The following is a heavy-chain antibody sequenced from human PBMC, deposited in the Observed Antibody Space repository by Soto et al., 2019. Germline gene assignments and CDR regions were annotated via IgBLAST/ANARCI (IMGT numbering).Heavy chain of an antibody. J-gene: IGHJ6*02. Sequence: ASVKVSCKASGYSFITYGINWVRKAPGQGLGWMGWISAYNGNTKYAQNLQGRVTMATDTSTSTAYMELRSLRSDDTAVYYCASNYGDNDPRYYYGMDVWGQGTTVTVSS. CDR2: ISAYNGNT. CDR3: ASNYGDNDPRYYYGMDV. D-gene: IGHD4-17*01. V-gene: IGHV1-18*04. CDR1: GYSFITYG.